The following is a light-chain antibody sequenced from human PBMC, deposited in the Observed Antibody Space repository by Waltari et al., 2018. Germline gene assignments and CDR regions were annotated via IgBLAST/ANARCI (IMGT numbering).Light chain of an antibody. CDR3: SSYAGSDNLI. CDR2: EVS. J-gene: IGLJ2*01. Sequence: QSALTQPPSASGSPGQSVTTSCTGTRTCLGVYHSVPWYPPPPGKAPKPMIYEVSNRPSGVPDRCSGSKSGNTASLTVSGLQAEDEADYYCSSYAGSDNLIFGGGTKLTVL. CDR1: RTCLGVYHS. V-gene: IGLV2-8*01.